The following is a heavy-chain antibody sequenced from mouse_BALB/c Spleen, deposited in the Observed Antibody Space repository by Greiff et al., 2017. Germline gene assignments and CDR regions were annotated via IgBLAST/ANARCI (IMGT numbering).Heavy chain of an antibody. Sequence: EVKVIESGGGLVQPGGSLKLSCAASGFDFSRYWMSWVRQAPGKGLEWIGEINPDSSTINYTPSLKDKFIISRDNAKNTLYLQMSKVRSEDTALYYCARQGYGNYVKFAYWGQGTLVTVSA. CDR1: GFDFSRYW. V-gene: IGHV4-1*02. CDR2: INPDSSTI. D-gene: IGHD2-10*02. J-gene: IGHJ3*01. CDR3: ARQGYGNYVKFAY.